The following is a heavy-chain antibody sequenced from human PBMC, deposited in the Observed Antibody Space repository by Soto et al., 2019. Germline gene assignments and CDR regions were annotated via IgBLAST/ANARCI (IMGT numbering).Heavy chain of an antibody. V-gene: IGHV4-59*01. D-gene: IGHD6-6*01. J-gene: IGHJ6*02. CDR1: GGSISSYY. CDR3: ARASSSGLYYYYGMDV. Sequence: PSETLSLTCTVSGGSISSYYWSWIRQPPGKGLEWIEYIYYSGSTNYNPSLKSRVTISVDTSKNQFSLKLSSVTAADTAVYYCARASSSGLYYYYGMDVWGQGTTVTVSS. CDR2: IYYSGST.